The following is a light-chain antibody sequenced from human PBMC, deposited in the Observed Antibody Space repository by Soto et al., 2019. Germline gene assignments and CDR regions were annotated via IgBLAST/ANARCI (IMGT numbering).Light chain of an antibody. CDR2: GAS. V-gene: IGKV3-20*01. J-gene: IGKJ1*01. Sequence: EIVLTQSPGTLSLSPGESVTLSCRASQSVGTRYFAWYQHKPGQAPRLLIYGASTRAAGIPGRFSGSGSGTDFTFTISRLEPEDFAVDYCQQYSNLLPWTFGQWTKVDIK. CDR3: QQYSNLLPWT. CDR1: QSVGTRY.